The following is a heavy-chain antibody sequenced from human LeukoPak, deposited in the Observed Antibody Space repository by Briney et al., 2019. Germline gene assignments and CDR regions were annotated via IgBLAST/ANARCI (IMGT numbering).Heavy chain of an antibody. CDR1: GGSISSYY. CDR3: ARYHPYYYGSGSPPRAFDI. Sequence: SETLSLTRTGSGGSISSYYWSWIRQPAGKELEWIGRIYTSGSTNYNPSLKSRVTMSVDTSKNQFSLKLSSVTAADTAVYYCARYHPYYYGSGSPPRAFDIWGQGTMVTVSS. V-gene: IGHV4-4*07. CDR2: IYTSGST. D-gene: IGHD3-10*01. J-gene: IGHJ3*02.